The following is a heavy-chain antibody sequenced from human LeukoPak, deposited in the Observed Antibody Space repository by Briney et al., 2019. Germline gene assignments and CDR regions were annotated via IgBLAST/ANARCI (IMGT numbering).Heavy chain of an antibody. V-gene: IGHV4-39*07. Sequence: SETLSLTCTVSGGSISSGGYYWSWIRQPPGKGLEWIGEINHSGSTNYNPSLKSRVTISVDTSKNQFSLKLSSVTAAGTAVYYCARGRGYSYGLSRPPSYWGQGTLVTVSS. CDR2: INHSGST. J-gene: IGHJ4*02. CDR3: ARGRGYSYGLSRPPSY. CDR1: GGSISSGGYY. D-gene: IGHD5-18*01.